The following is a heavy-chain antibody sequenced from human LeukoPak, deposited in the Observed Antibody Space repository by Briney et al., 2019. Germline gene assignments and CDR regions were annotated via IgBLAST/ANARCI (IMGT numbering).Heavy chain of an antibody. CDR2: IYPGDSDT. V-gene: IGHV5-51*01. D-gene: IGHD5-12*01. J-gene: IGHJ4*02. CDR3: ALRSGYDYDY. Sequence: GESLKISCKGSGYSFPTQWVGWVRQRPGKGLEWMGIIYPGDSDTRYSPSFQGHVTISADSSIDTAYLQWSSLEASDTAMYYCALRSGYDYDYWGQGTLVTVSS. CDR1: GYSFPTQW.